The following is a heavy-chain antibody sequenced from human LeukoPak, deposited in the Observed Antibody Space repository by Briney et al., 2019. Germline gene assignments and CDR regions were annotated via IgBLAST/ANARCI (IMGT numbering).Heavy chain of an antibody. J-gene: IGHJ3*02. Sequence: SETLSLTCTVSGGSISSGSYYWSWIRQPAGKGLEWIGRIYTSGSTNYNPSLKSRVTISVDTSKNQFSLKLSSVTAADTAVYYCARVIELVRTGAFDIWGQGTMVTVSS. CDR2: IYTSGST. D-gene: IGHD6-6*01. V-gene: IGHV4-61*02. CDR3: ARVIELVRTGAFDI. CDR1: GGSISSGSYY.